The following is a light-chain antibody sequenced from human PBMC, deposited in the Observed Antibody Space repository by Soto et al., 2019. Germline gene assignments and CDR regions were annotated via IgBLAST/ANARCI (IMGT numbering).Light chain of an antibody. CDR1: QSVDTW. V-gene: IGKV1-5*01. Sequence: DIQLTQSPSTLSASVGDRVTITCRASQSVDTWLAWYRQKPGEAPYLLIYDASDLESGVPSRFSGSGSGTEFTLTISSLRPGDFATYYRQQYHAYSTFGQGTKVETK. CDR2: DAS. J-gene: IGKJ1*01. CDR3: QQYHAYST.